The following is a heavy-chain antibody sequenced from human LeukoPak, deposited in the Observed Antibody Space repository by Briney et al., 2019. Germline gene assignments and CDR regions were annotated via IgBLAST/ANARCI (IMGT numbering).Heavy chain of an antibody. CDR2: ISSSSSTI. J-gene: IGHJ4*02. CDR1: GFTFSSYS. CDR3: TTDQFYDSSGYYYEAYFDY. V-gene: IGHV3-48*01. Sequence: GGSLRLSCAASGFTFSSYSMNWVRQAPGKGLEWVSYISSSSSTIYYADSVKGRFTISRDNAKNSLYLQMNSLKTEDTAVYYCTTDQFYDSSGYYYEAYFDYWGQGTLVTVSS. D-gene: IGHD3-22*01.